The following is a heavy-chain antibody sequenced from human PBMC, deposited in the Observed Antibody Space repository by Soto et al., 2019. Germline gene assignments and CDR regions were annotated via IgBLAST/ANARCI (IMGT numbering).Heavy chain of an antibody. V-gene: IGHV1-58*01. J-gene: IGHJ4*02. Sequence: SVKVSCKASGFTFTSSAFQWVRQARGQRLEWIGWIAVGSGYTNYAQRFQDRVTLTRDMSTATTYMELSHLTSEDTAIYYCAADATAWQQMVPSDYWGQGTLVAVSS. CDR3: AADATAWQQMVPSDY. CDR1: GFTFTSSA. CDR2: IAVGSGYT. D-gene: IGHD2-8*01.